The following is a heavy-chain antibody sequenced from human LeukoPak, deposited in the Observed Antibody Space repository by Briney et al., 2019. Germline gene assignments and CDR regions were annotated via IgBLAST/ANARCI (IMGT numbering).Heavy chain of an antibody. CDR2: IYYSGST. CDR3: ARDPNGSSWYTS. Sequence: SETLSLTCTVSGGSINSYYWSWIRQPPGKGLEWIGYIYYSGSTNYNPSLKSRVTISVDTSKNQFSLKLSSVTAADTAVYYCARDPNGSSWYTSWGQGTLVTVSS. V-gene: IGHV4-59*01. CDR1: GGSINSYY. D-gene: IGHD6-13*01. J-gene: IGHJ5*02.